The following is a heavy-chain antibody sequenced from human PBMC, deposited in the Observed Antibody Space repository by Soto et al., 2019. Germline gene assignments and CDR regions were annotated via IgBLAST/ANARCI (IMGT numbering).Heavy chain of an antibody. D-gene: IGHD3-10*01. V-gene: IGHV3-21*01. CDR1: GFTFSSYS. CDR3: ARDPVLLWFGESGPFDI. Sequence: GGSMRLSCAASGFTFSSYSMNWVRQAPGKGLEWVSSISSSSSYIYYADSVKGRFTISRDNAKNSLYLQMNSLRAEDTAVYYCARDPVLLWFGESGPFDIWGQGTMVTVSS. CDR2: ISSSSSYI. J-gene: IGHJ3*02.